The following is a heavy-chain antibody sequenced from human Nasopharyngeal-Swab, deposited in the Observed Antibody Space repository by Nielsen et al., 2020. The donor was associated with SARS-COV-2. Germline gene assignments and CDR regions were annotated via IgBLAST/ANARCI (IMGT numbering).Heavy chain of an antibody. D-gene: IGHD3-9*01. CDR3: ARIRYDILTGYYIGFDY. Sequence: SGPTLAKPTQPFTLTCTFSEFPLSTSGRCVSWIRQPPGKAREWLALRAWEDDKYYSTSLKTRLTISKDTSKIQVVLTMTNMDPVDTATYYCARIRYDILTGYYIGFDYWGQGTLVTVSS. V-gene: IGHV2-70*01. CDR1: EFPLSTSGRC. J-gene: IGHJ4*02. CDR2: RAWEDDK.